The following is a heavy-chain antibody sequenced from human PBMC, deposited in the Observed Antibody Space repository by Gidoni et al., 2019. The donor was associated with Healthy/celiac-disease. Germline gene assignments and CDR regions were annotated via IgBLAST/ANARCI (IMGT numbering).Heavy chain of an antibody. V-gene: IGHV3-23*01. J-gene: IGHJ4*02. CDR3: AKGPMYYYGSGEDYYFDY. CDR2: ISGSGGST. Sequence: EVQLLESGGGLVQPGGSLRLSCAASGFTFSSYAMSWVRQAPGKGLEWVSAISGSGGSTYYADSVKGRFTISRDNSKNTLYLQMNSLRAEDTAVYYCAKGPMYYYGSGEDYYFDYWGQGTLVTVSS. D-gene: IGHD3-10*01. CDR1: GFTFSSYA.